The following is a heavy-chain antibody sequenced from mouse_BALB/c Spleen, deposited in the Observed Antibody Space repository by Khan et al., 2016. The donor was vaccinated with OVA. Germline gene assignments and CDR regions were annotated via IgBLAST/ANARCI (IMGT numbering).Heavy chain of an antibody. CDR2: IDPGNVNT. Sequence: QVQLKQSGPELVKPGASVRISCEASGSTFTNYCVHWVKQRPGQGLEWIGWIDPGNVNTKYNENFKGKATLTADKSSSTAYMLLNSLTSEDSAVYFCARGDYYGTNAMDYWGQGTSVIVSS. D-gene: IGHD1-1*01. V-gene: IGHV1S56*01. CDR3: ARGDYYGTNAMDY. J-gene: IGHJ4*01. CDR1: GSTFTNYC.